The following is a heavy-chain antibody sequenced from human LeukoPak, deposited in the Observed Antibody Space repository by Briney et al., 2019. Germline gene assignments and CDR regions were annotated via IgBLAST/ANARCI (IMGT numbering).Heavy chain of an antibody. CDR2: INHSGST. V-gene: IGHV4-34*01. CDR3: ARGLWWCSTRRGCWFDP. D-gene: IGHD2-8*02. J-gene: IGHJ5*02. Sequence: PSETLSLTCAVYGGSFSGYYWSWIRQPPGKGLEWIGEINHSGSTNYSPSLKSRVTISVDTSKNQFSLKLSSVTAADTAVYYCARGLWWCSTRRGCWFDPWGQGTLVTVSS. CDR1: GGSFSGYY.